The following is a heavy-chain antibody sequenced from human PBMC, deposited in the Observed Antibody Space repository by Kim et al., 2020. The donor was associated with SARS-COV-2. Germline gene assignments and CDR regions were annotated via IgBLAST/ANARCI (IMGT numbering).Heavy chain of an antibody. CDR2: IRSKAYGGTT. D-gene: IGHD3-3*01. J-gene: IGHJ3*02. CDR3: TRDTIFGVVDAFDI. V-gene: IGHV3-49*04. CDR1: GFTFGDYA. Sequence: GGSLRLSCTASGFTFGDYAMSWVRQAPGKGLEWVGFIRSKAYGGTTEYAASVKGRFTISRDDSKSIAYLQMNSLKTEDTAVYYCTRDTIFGVVDAFDIWGQGTMVTVSS.